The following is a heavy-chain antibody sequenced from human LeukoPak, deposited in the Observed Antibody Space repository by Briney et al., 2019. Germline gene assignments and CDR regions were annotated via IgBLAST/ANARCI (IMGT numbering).Heavy chain of an antibody. CDR2: LYRGGST. Sequence: GSLRLSCAASGFTVSKNYMNWVRQAPGKGLEWVSVLYRGGSTYYADSVEGRFTISRDNSKNTLSLQMNSLRADDTAVYYCARGFANGDYTLDYWGQGTLVTVSS. CDR3: ARGFANGDYTLDY. V-gene: IGHV3-53*01. D-gene: IGHD4-17*01. CDR1: GFTVSKNY. J-gene: IGHJ4*02.